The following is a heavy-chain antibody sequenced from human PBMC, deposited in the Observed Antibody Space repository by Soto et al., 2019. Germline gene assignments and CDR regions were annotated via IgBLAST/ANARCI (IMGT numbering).Heavy chain of an antibody. D-gene: IGHD1-26*01. CDR2: IYYTGRT. V-gene: IGHV4-31*03. Sequence: QVQLQESGPGLVKPSQTLSLACTVSDGSVSRGGYYWSWLRQSPGKGLEWIGNIYYTGRTSYNPSLKSRVTISLETSKRQFSLRLASLSAADTALYYCAREGSYHYFDYWGQGALVTVSS. CDR3: AREGSYHYFDY. CDR1: DGSVSRGGYY. J-gene: IGHJ4*02.